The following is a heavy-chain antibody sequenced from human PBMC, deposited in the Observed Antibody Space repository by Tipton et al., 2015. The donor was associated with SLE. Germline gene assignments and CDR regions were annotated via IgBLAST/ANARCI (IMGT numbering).Heavy chain of an antibody. CDR1: NGSINLYY. D-gene: IGHD7-27*01. Sequence: TLSLTCTVSNGSINLYYWSWIWQSPGKGLEYIGHVYYLGATNYSPSFESRVAMSVDTSKNQFSLRLRSVTAADTAVYYCARGGLGSDLRGSIYLGLWGQGALVTVSS. CDR2: VYYLGAT. CDR3: ARGGLGSDLRGSIYLGL. V-gene: IGHV4-59*08. J-gene: IGHJ1*01.